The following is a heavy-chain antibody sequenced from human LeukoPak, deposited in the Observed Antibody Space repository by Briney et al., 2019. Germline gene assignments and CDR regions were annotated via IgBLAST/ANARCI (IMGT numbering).Heavy chain of an antibody. Sequence: ASVKVSCKSSGYTFTGYYMHWVRQPTGQGLEWMGWTNPNSGGTNYVQKFQGRVTMTRDTSISTAYMELSRLRSDDTAVYYCARVLVRTRIAARPGYFDYWGQGTLVTVSS. V-gene: IGHV1-2*02. CDR3: ARVLVRTRIAARPGYFDY. J-gene: IGHJ4*02. CDR1: GYTFTGYY. CDR2: TNPNSGGT. D-gene: IGHD6-6*01.